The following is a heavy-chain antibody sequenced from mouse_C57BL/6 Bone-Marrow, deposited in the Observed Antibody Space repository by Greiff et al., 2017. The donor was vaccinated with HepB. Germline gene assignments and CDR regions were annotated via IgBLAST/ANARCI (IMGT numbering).Heavy chain of an antibody. V-gene: IGHV1-81*01. J-gene: IGHJ3*01. CDR2: IYPRSGNT. CDR3: ARHGYSFAY. D-gene: IGHD2-3*01. CDR1: GYTFTSYG. Sequence: QVQLQQSGAELARPGASVKLSCKASGYTFTSYGISWVKQRTGQGLEWIGEIYPRSGNTYYNEKFKGKATLTADKSSSTAYMELRSLTSEDSAVYFCARHGYSFAYWGQGTVVTVSA.